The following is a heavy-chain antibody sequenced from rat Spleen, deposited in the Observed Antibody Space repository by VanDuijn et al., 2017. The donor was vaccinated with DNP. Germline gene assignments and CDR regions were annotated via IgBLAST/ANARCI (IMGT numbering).Heavy chain of an antibody. V-gene: IGHV3-1*01. CDR3: ARWNIGTTTLDY. CDR1: GYSITSTY. Sequence: EVQLQESGPGLVKPSQSLSLTCSVPGYSITSTYWGWIRKFPGNKMEWVGHISYSGSTSHNPSLKSRISITRDTSKNQFFLQLNSVTSGDTATYYCARWNIGTTTLDYWGQGVMVTVSS. J-gene: IGHJ2*01. D-gene: IGHD1-5*01. CDR2: ISYSGST.